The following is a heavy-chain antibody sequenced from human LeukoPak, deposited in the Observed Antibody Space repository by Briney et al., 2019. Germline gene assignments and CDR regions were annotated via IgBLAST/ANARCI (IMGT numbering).Heavy chain of an antibody. J-gene: IGHJ6*03. CDR2: IIPIFGTA. V-gene: IGHV1-69*05. CDR1: EGTFSSYA. D-gene: IGHD3-10*01. Sequence: GASVKVSCKASEGTFSSYAISWVRQAPGQGLEWMGGIIPIFGTANYAQKFQGRVTITTDESTSTAYMELSSLRSEDTAVYYCGYYYGSGSQYDYYYYYMDVWGKGTTVTVSS. CDR3: GYYYGSGSQYDYYYYYMDV.